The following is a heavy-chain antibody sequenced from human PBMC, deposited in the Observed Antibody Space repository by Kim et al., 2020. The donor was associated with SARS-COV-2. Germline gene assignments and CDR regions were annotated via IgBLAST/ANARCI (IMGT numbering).Heavy chain of an antibody. Sequence: SETLSLTCAVSGGSISSSNWWSWVRQPPGKGLEWIGEIYHSGSTNYNPSLKSRVTISVDKSKNQFSLKLSSVTAADTAVYYCARDHYGSGSSHYGYWGQGTLVTVSS. CDR2: IYHSGST. J-gene: IGHJ4*02. V-gene: IGHV4-4*02. CDR3: ARDHYGSGSSHYGY. CDR1: GGSISSSNW. D-gene: IGHD3-10*01.